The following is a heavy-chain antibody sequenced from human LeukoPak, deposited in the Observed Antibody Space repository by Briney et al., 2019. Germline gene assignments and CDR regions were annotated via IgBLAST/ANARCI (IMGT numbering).Heavy chain of an antibody. CDR1: GGSISSGSYY. Sequence: SETLSLTCTVSGGSISSGSYYWSWIRQPAGKGLEWIGRIYTSGSTNYNPSLKSRVTISVDTSKNQFSLRLSSVTAADTAVYYCASDIVGATWRYYYYGMDVWGQGTTVTVSS. D-gene: IGHD1-26*01. CDR2: IYTSGST. V-gene: IGHV4-61*02. CDR3: ASDIVGATWRYYYYGMDV. J-gene: IGHJ6*02.